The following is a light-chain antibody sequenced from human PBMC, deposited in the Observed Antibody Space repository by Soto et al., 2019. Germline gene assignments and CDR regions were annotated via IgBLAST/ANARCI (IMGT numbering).Light chain of an antibody. CDR2: GAS. CDR3: QRYGSSPRA. CDR1: QSVSTTD. Sequence: EIVLTQSPGTLSLSPGERATLSCRASQSVSTTDLAWYQQKPGQAPRLLIYGASSRATGIPDRFSGSGSGTDFTLTINRLEPEDFAVYYCQRYGSSPRAFGQGTKVEIK. V-gene: IGKV3-20*01. J-gene: IGKJ1*01.